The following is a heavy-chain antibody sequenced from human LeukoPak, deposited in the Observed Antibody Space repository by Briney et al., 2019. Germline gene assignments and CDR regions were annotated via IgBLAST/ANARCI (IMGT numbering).Heavy chain of an antibody. V-gene: IGHV4-34*01. J-gene: IGHJ4*02. CDR3: ARRRSIAARPYRAGTFDY. CDR2: INHSGST. D-gene: IGHD6-6*01. CDR1: GGSFSGYY. Sequence: PSETLSLTCAVYGGSFSGYYWSWIRQPPGKGLEWIGEINHSGSTNYNPSLKSRVTISVDTSKNQFSLKLSSVTAADTAVYYCARRRSIAARPYRAGTFDYWGQGTLVAVSS.